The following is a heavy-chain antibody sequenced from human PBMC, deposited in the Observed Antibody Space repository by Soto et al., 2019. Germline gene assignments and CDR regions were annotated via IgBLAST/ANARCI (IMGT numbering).Heavy chain of an antibody. J-gene: IGHJ4*02. Sequence: GGSLRLSCAASGFTFSSYAMHWVRQAPGKGLEWVAVISYDGSNKYYADSVKGRFTISRDNSKNTLYLQMNSLRAEDTAVYYCARDPELTGDLSATFDYWGQGTLVTVSS. CDR3: ARDPELTGDLSATFDY. CDR2: ISYDGSNK. D-gene: IGHD7-27*01. V-gene: IGHV3-30*04. CDR1: GFTFSSYA.